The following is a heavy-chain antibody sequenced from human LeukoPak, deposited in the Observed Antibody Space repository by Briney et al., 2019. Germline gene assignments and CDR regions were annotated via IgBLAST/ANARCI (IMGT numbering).Heavy chain of an antibody. D-gene: IGHD6-13*01. CDR2: ISSSSSYI. Sequence: GGSLRLSCAASGFTFSSYSMNWVRQAPGKGLEWVSSISSSSSYIYYADSVKGRFTISRDNAKNSLYLQMNSLRAEDTAVYYCARDRSSSWYGGKGIDYWGQGTLVTVSS. CDR3: ARDRSSSWYGGKGIDY. J-gene: IGHJ4*02. V-gene: IGHV3-21*01. CDR1: GFTFSSYS.